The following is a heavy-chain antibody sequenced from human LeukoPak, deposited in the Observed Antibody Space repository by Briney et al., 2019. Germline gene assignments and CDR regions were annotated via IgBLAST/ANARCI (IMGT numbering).Heavy chain of an antibody. J-gene: IGHJ3*02. CDR3: ARVKVIDAFDI. V-gene: IGHV4-59*01. Sequence: SEXLSLTCTVSGGSISSYYWSWVRQPPGKGLEWIGYIYYSGTTNYHPSLKSRVTISVDTSKNQFSLKLSSVTAADTAVYYCARVKVIDAFDIWGQGTMVTVSS. CDR2: IYYSGTT. D-gene: IGHD3-22*01. CDR1: GGSISSYY.